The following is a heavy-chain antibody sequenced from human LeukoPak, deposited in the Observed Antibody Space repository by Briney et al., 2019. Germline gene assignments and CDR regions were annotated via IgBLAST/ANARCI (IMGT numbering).Heavy chain of an antibody. CDR2: IDSSSSYI. D-gene: IGHD2-2*01. CDR3: AKGPAVVVVPAATLLDY. Sequence: PGGSLRLSCAASGFTFSSYSMNWVRQAPGKGLDWVSSIDSSSSYIYYADSVKGRFTISRDNAKNSLYLQMNSLRAEDTAVYYCAKGPAVVVVPAATLLDYWGQGTLVTVSS. J-gene: IGHJ4*02. CDR1: GFTFSSYS. V-gene: IGHV3-21*04.